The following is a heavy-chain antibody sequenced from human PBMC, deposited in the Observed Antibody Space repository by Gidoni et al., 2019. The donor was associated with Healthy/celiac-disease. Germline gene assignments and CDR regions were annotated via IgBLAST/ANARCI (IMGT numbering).Heavy chain of an antibody. V-gene: IGHV1-58*02. D-gene: IGHD3-3*01. CDR1: GFTFTSSA. CDR3: AAGSYDFWSGDNWFDP. Sequence: QMQLVLSGPEVKKPGTSVKVSCKASGFTFTSSAMQMVRQARGPRLEWIGWIVVGSGNTNYAQKFQERVTITRDMSTSTAYLELSSLRSEDTAVYYCAAGSYDFWSGDNWFDPWGQGTLVTVSS. CDR2: IVVGSGNT. J-gene: IGHJ5*02.